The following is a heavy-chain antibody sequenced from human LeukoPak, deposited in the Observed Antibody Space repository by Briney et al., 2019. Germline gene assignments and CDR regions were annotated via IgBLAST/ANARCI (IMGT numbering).Heavy chain of an antibody. CDR1: GYTFTTYW. CDR3: ARRYCSSTFCHGAFDI. D-gene: IGHD2-2*01. V-gene: IGHV5-51*01. CDR2: VSPGDSDT. Sequence: GESLKISCKGSGYTFTTYWIGWVRQMPGKGLEWMGIVSPGDSDTRYSPSFQGQVTISADKSIMTAYLQWSSLKASDTAMYYCARRYCSSTFCHGAFDIWGQGTMVTVSS. J-gene: IGHJ3*02.